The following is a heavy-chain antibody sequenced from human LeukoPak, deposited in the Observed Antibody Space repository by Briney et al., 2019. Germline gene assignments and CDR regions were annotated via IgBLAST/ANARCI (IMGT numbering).Heavy chain of an antibody. CDR3: AKDSGCSGGSCYRPNPFDY. Sequence: PGGSLRLSCAASGFTFSSYAMHWVRQAPGKGLEWVAVISYDGSNKYYADSVKGRFTISRDNSKNTLYLQMNSLRAEDTAVYYCAKDSGCSGGSCYRPNPFDYWGQGTLVTVSS. V-gene: IGHV3-30-3*02. J-gene: IGHJ4*02. CDR1: GFTFSSYA. D-gene: IGHD2-15*01. CDR2: ISYDGSNK.